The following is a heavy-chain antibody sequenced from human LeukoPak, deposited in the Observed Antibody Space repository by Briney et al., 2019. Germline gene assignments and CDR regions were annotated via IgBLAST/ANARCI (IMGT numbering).Heavy chain of an antibody. D-gene: IGHD6-6*01. V-gene: IGHV3-30*03. J-gene: IGHJ3*02. CDR2: ISYDGSNK. Sequence: GGSLRLSCAASGFTFSSYGMHWVRQAPGKGLEWVAVISYDGSNKYYADSVKGRFTISRDNSKNTLYLQMNSLRAEDTAVYYCARGNERYSSSSFAFDIWGQGTMVTVSS. CDR3: ARGNERYSSSSFAFDI. CDR1: GFTFSSYG.